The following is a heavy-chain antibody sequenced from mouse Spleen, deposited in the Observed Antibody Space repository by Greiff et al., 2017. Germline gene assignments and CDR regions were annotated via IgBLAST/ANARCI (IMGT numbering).Heavy chain of an antibody. CDR3: ARHGGYYGSSPYYAMDY. J-gene: IGHJ4*01. Sequence: EVQRVASGGGLVQPGGSLKLSCATSGFTFSDYYMYWVRQTPEKRLEWVAYISNGGGSTYYPDTVKGRFTISRDNAKNTLYLQMSRLKSEDTAMYYCARHGGYYGSSPYYAMDYWGQGTSVTVSS. V-gene: IGHV5-12*02. D-gene: IGHD1-1*01. CDR2: ISNGGGST. CDR1: GFTFSDYY.